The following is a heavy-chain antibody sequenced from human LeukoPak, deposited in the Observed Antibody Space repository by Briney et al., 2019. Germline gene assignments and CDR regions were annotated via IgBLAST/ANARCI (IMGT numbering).Heavy chain of an antibody. V-gene: IGHV4-39*01. J-gene: IGHJ4*02. CDR1: GGSIDNSNYY. Sequence: SETLSLTCTVSGGSIDNSNYYWGWIRQPPGKGLEWIASISYGGSTYYNPSLKSRVTISVDTSKNQFSLRLSSVTAADTAVYYCARRDGYNWFYWGQGTLVTVSS. D-gene: IGHD5-24*01. CDR3: ARRDGYNWFY. CDR2: ISYGGST.